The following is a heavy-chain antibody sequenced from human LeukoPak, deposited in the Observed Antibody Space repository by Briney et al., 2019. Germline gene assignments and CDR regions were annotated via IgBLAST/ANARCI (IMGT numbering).Heavy chain of an antibody. J-gene: IGHJ3*02. CDR2: IYYSGST. CDR3: ARSGYSYGKNAFDI. CDR1: GGSISSYY. Sequence: SETLSLTCTVSGGSISSYYWSWIRQPPGKGLEWIGYIYYSGSTNCNPSLKSRVTISVDTSKNQFSLKLSSVTAADTAVYYCARSGYSYGKNAFDIWGQGTMVTVSS. D-gene: IGHD5-18*01. V-gene: IGHV4-59*01.